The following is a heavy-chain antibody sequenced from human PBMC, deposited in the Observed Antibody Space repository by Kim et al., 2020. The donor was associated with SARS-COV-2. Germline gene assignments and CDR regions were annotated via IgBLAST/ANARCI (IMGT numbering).Heavy chain of an antibody. J-gene: IGHJ2*01. CDR1: GFTVSSNY. CDR2: IYSGGST. CDR3: ARSAYGWYFDL. D-gene: IGHD4-17*01. Sequence: GGSLRLSCAASGFTVSSNYMTWVRQAPGKGLEWVSVIYSGGSTYYADSVKGRFTISRDNSKNTLYLQMNSLRAEDTAVYYCARSAYGWYFDLWGRGTLVTVSS. V-gene: IGHV3-53*01.